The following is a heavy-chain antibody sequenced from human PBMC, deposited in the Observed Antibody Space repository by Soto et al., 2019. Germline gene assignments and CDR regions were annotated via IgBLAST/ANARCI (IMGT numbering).Heavy chain of an antibody. V-gene: IGHV1-8*01. Sequence: GTEVMILKKASGYILTSFDIKWVRQARGQGLEWMGWMNPANDNTGYAQKFQGRVTMTRDTSITTAYMDLSSLRSEDTAVYYCASGPAEGEGATYYWGQGTLVTVSS. D-gene: IGHD1-26*01. CDR2: MNPANDNT. J-gene: IGHJ4*02. CDR1: GYILTSFD. CDR3: ASGPAEGEGATYY.